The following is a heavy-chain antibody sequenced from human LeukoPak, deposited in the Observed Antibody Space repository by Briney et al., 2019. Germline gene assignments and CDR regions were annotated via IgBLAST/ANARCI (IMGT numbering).Heavy chain of an antibody. Sequence: GGSLRLSCAVSGFTFSDHFLDWVRQAPGKGLEWVGRSRNKAKSYTTEYAASVKGRFTISRDDSKNSLYLQMNSLKTEDAAVYYCVRVGSVAGSDYLDYWGQGTLVTVSS. V-gene: IGHV3-72*01. J-gene: IGHJ4*02. D-gene: IGHD6-19*01. CDR2: SRNKAKSYTT. CDR1: GFTFSDHF. CDR3: VRVGSVAGSDYLDY.